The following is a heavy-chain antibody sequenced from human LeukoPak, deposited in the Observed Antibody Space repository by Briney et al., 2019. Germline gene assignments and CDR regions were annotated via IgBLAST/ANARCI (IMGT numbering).Heavy chain of an antibody. CDR1: GFTFSTSG. CDR2: INSDGSST. Sequence: GGSLRLSCAASGFTFSTSGMHWVRQAPGKGLVWVSRINSDGSSTSYADSVKGRFTISRDNAKNTLYLQMNSLRAEDTAVYYCARVRYSYGYESFDYWGQGTLVTVSS. D-gene: IGHD5-18*01. V-gene: IGHV3-74*01. CDR3: ARVRYSYGYESFDY. J-gene: IGHJ4*02.